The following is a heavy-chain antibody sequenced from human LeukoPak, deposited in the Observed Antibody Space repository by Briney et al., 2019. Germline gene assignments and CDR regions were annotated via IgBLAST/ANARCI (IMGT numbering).Heavy chain of an antibody. Sequence: PGGSLRLSCAASGFTFSTYTMNWVRQAPGKGLEWVSAISGSGGNTYYADSVKGRFTISRDNSKNSLYLQMNSLRAEDTAVYYCARDYCSGGSCHDYWGQGTLVTVSS. V-gene: IGHV3-23*01. CDR3: ARDYCSGGSCHDY. D-gene: IGHD2-15*01. CDR1: GFTFSTYT. J-gene: IGHJ4*02. CDR2: ISGSGGNT.